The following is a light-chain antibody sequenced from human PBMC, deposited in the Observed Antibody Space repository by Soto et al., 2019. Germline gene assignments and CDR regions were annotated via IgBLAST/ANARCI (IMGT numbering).Light chain of an antibody. CDR2: GVS. V-gene: IGLV2-14*01. J-gene: IGLJ1*01. CDR3: SSHTISSALQV. CDR1: ISDFVVYNY. Sequence: QSALTQPASVSGSPGQSITISCTGTISDFVVYNYVSWYQQHPGKAPKLMIYGVSNRPSGVSNRFSGSKSSNTASLTISGLQADDEADYYCSSHTISSALQVFGTGTKVTVL.